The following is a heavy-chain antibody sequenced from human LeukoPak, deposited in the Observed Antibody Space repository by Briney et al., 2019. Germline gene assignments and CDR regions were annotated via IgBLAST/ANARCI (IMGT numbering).Heavy chain of an antibody. D-gene: IGHD5-24*01. CDR2: MNPNSGNT. Sequence: ASVKVSCKASGYTFTSYDINWVRQATGQGLEWMGWMNPNSGNTGYAQKLQGRVTMTRNTSISTAYMELSSLRSEDTAVYYCARGGRWLQFCDYWGQGTLVTVSS. CDR1: GYTFTSYD. J-gene: IGHJ4*02. CDR3: ARGGRWLQFCDY. V-gene: IGHV1-8*01.